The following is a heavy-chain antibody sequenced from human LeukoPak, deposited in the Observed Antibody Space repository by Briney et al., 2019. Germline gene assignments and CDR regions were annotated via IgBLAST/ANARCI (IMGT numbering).Heavy chain of an antibody. D-gene: IGHD3-10*01. J-gene: IGHJ4*02. V-gene: IGHV1-2*02. CDR1: GYTFSGYY. Sequence: GASVKVSCKASGYTFSGYYMYWVRQAPGQGLEWMGWINPNSGGTKYPQKFQGRVTMTRDTSISTAYMELSRLRSDDTAVYYCARECPSYGSGPRRYYFDYWGQGTLVTVSS. CDR2: INPNSGGT. CDR3: ARECPSYGSGPRRYYFDY.